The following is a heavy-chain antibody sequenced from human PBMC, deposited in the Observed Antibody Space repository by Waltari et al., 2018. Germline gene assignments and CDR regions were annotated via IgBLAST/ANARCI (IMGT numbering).Heavy chain of an antibody. D-gene: IGHD6-6*01. CDR3: AKDRGSSSPFDY. CDR1: GFTFSSYA. Sequence: EVQLLESGGGLVQPGGSLRLYCAASGFTFSSYAMSWVRQAPGKGLEWVSVIYSGGSSTYYADSVKGRFTISRDNSKNTLYLQMNSLRAEDTAVYYCAKDRGSSSPFDYWGQGTLVTVSS. CDR2: IYSGGSST. J-gene: IGHJ4*02. V-gene: IGHV3-23*03.